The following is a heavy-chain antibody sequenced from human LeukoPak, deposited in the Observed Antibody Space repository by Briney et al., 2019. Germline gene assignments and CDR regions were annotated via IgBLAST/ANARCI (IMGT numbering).Heavy chain of an antibody. J-gene: IGHJ5*02. V-gene: IGHV4-38-2*02. CDR1: GYSISNPYY. CDR2: IHHSGTT. D-gene: IGHD1-26*01. Sequence: SETLSLNCTVSGYSISNPYYWGWIRQPPGKGLEWIGNIHHSGTTYYNPSLKSRVTMSVDTSKNQFSLKLSSVTAADTAVYYCARGLYTATISGSYQKWFDPWGQGTLVTVSS. CDR3: ARGLYTATISGSYQKWFDP.